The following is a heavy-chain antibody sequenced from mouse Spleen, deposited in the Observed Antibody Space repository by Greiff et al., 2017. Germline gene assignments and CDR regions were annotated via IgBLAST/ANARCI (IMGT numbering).Heavy chain of an antibody. D-gene: IGHD2-12*01. CDR2: IDPSDSYT. J-gene: IGHJ3*01. V-gene: IGHV1-50*01. Sequence: QVQLQQPGAELVKPGASVKLSCKASGYTFTSYWMQWVKQRPGQGLEWIGEIDPSDSYTNYNQKFKGKATLTVDTSSSTAYMQLSSLTSEDSAVYYCALGGSYYSYDQGPFAYWGQGTLVTVSA. CDR3: ALGGSYYSYDQGPFAY. CDR1: GYTFTSYW.